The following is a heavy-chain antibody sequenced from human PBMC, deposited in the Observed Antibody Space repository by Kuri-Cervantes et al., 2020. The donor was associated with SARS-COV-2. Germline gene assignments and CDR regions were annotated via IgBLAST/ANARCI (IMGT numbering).Heavy chain of an antibody. Sequence: GESLKISCAASGFTFSGSAMHWVRQASGKGLEWVGRIRSKANSYATAYAASVKGRFTISRDDSKNTAYLQMNSLKTEDTAVYYCARGAVTTRTGQYSRDDGYYYYYYMDVWGKGTLVTVSS. CDR3: ARGAVTTRTGQYSRDDGYYYYYYMDV. CDR1: GFTFSGSA. CDR2: IRSKANSYAT. J-gene: IGHJ6*03. D-gene: IGHD4-11*01. V-gene: IGHV3-73*01.